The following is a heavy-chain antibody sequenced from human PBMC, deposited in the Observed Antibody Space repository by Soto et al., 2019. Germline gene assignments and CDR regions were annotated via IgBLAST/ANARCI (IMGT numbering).Heavy chain of an antibody. D-gene: IGHD3-22*01. J-gene: IGHJ6*02. CDR2: IWYDGSNK. CDR3: ARDPDHYYDSSGYYYGGSGYGMDV. V-gene: IGHV3-33*01. CDR1: GFTFSSYG. Sequence: GGSLRLSCAASGFTFSSYGMHWVRQAPGKGLEWVAVIWYDGSNKYYADSVKGRFTISRDNSKNTLYLQMNSLRAEDTAVYYCARDPDHYYDSSGYYYGGSGYGMDVWGQGTTVTVSS.